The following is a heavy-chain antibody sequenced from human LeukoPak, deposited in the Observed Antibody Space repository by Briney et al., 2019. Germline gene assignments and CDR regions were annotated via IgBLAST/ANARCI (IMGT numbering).Heavy chain of an antibody. CDR1: GYTFTRYD. CDR2: MNPNSGNT. CDR3: ARAPEWGKSNFYYYMDV. J-gene: IGHJ6*03. Sequence: ASVTVSCKASGYTFTRYDISWVRQAPGQGLEWMGWMNPNSGNTGYAQKFQGRVTMTRNTSISTAYMELSSLRSEDTAVYYCARAPEWGKSNFYYYMDVWGKGTTVTVSS. D-gene: IGHD1-26*01. V-gene: IGHV1-8*01.